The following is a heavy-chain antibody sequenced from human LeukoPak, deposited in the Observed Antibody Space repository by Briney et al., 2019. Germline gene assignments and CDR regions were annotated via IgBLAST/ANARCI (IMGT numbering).Heavy chain of an antibody. CDR3: ASLNYDSTGYHGPVGY. V-gene: IGHV3-66*01. J-gene: IGHJ4*02. CDR2: LYIDGST. Sequence: GGSLRLSCTASEFTVSDNYMSWVRQAPGKGLEWVSTLYIDGSTYYADAVKGRFTTSRDNFKNTLYLQMNRLRDEDTAVYYCASLNYDSTGYHGPVGYWGQGTLVTVSS. CDR1: EFTVSDNY. D-gene: IGHD3-22*01.